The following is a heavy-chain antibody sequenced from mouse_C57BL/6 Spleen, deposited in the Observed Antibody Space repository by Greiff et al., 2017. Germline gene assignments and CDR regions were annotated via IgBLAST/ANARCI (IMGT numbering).Heavy chain of an antibody. Sequence: QVQLQQSGPELVKPGASVKISCKASGYAFSSSWMNWVKQRPGQGLEWIGRIYPGDGDTNYNGKFKGKATLTADKSSSTAYMQLSSLTSEDSAVYFCAREGLRRGGYYFDYWGQGTTLTVSS. J-gene: IGHJ2*01. CDR1: GYAFSSSW. V-gene: IGHV1-82*01. D-gene: IGHD2-2*01. CDR2: IYPGDGDT. CDR3: AREGLRRGGYYFDY.